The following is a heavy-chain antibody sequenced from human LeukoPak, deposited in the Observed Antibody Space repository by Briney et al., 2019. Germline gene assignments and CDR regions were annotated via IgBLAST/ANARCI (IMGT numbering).Heavy chain of an antibody. CDR3: TTDREDVGDS. CDR2: IRSEADGGER. D-gene: IGHD1-26*01. J-gene: IGHJ4*02. Sequence: GGSLRLSCAASGFTVSSNYMSWVRQAPGKGLEWVGRIRSEADGGERDYAAPVKGRFTISRDESKNTLYLQMNSLKTEDTAVYYCTTDREDVGDSWGQGTLVTVSS. V-gene: IGHV3-15*01. CDR1: GFTVSSNY.